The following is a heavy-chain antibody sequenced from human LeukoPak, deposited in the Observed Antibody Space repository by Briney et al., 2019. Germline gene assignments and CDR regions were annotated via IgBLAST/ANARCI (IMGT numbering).Heavy chain of an antibody. CDR2: IYTSGST. Sequence: PSETLPLTCTVSGGSISSYYWSWIRQPAGKGLEWIGCIYTSGSTNYNPSLKSRVTMSVDTSKNQFSLKLSSVTAADTAVYYCASSIAARPYYFDYWGQGTLVTVSS. J-gene: IGHJ4*02. V-gene: IGHV4-4*07. CDR1: GGSISSYY. CDR3: ASSIAARPYYFDY. D-gene: IGHD6-6*01.